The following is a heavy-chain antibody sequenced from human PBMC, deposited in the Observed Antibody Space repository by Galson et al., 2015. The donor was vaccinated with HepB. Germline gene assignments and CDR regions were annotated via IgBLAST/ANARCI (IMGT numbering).Heavy chain of an antibody. V-gene: IGHV3-53*01. J-gene: IGHJ5*02. CDR2: IYDGGTT. Sequence: SLRLSCAASGFTVRTNYMPWVGQAPGKGQAPGKGLGWVSVIYDGGTTNYADSVKGRFTISRDNSKNTLYLQMSSLRAEDTAVYYCARGYNWLDPWGQGTLVTVSS. CDR3: ARGYNWLDP. CDR1: GFTVRTNY.